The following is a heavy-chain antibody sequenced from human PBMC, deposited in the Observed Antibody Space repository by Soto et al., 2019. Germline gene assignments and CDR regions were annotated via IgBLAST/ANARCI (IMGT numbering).Heavy chain of an antibody. D-gene: IGHD3-10*01. J-gene: IGHJ6*02. CDR3: ARQSMVLELGPKRDRRINYYYYGMDV. CDR2: IGTAGDT. Sequence: GGSLRLSCAASGFTFSSYDMHWVRQATGKGLEWVSAIGTAGDTYYPGSVKGRFTISRENAKNSLYLQMNSLRAGDTALYYCARQSMVLELGPKRDRRINYYYYGMDVWGQGTTVTVSS. CDR1: GFTFSSYD. V-gene: IGHV3-13*01.